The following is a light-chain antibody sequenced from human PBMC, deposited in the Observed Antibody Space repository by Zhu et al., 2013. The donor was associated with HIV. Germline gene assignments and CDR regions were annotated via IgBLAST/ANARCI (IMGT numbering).Light chain of an antibody. CDR3: QQYGTSPVT. J-gene: IGKJ5*01. CDR2: DAS. CDR1: QGISSN. V-gene: IGKV3D-15*01. Sequence: EIVMTQSPATLSVSPGERATLSCRASQGISSNLAWYQQKPGQAPRLLIYDASDRATGIPARFSGSGSGTDFTLTINRLKPEDFAVYYCQQYGTSPVTFGQGTRLEIK.